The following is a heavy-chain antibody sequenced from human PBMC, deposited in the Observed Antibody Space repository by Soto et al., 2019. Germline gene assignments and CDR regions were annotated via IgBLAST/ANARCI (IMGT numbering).Heavy chain of an antibody. V-gene: IGHV4-59*08. CDR1: GGSITGYY. Sequence: SETLSLTCTVSGGSITGYYWSWIRQPPGKGLEWIGYIYDSGTTTYNAALKSRVTISADTSKNQFSLNLRSVTAADTAVYYCARRNYGEEGYFFDFWGQGLLVTVSS. CDR3: ARRNYGEEGYFFDF. J-gene: IGHJ4*02. CDR2: IYDSGTT. D-gene: IGHD4-17*01.